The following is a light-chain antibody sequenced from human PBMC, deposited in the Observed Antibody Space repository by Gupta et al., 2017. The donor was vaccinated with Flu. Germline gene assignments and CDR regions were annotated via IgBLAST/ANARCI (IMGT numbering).Light chain of an antibody. Sequence: SVLTQPPSVSAAPGQKVTISCSGSSSNIGDNYVSWYQQLPGTAPKLLIFDKNKRPSGIPDRFSGSKSGTSATLGITGLQTGDEADYYCGTWDDSLSAWVFGGGTKLTVL. CDR1: SSNIGDNY. CDR3: GTWDDSLSAWV. CDR2: DKN. J-gene: IGLJ2*01. V-gene: IGLV1-51*01.